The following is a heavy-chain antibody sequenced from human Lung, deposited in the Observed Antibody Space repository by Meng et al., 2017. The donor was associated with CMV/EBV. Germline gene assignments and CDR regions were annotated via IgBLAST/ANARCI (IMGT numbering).Heavy chain of an antibody. CDR3: ARAIIRGVPDMDYYYGMDV. D-gene: IGHD2-2*01. V-gene: IGHV1-69*10. J-gene: IGHJ6*02. Sequence: SVXVSXQASGGTFSSYAISWVRQAPGQGLEWMGGIIPILGIANYAQKFQGRVTITADNSTSTAYMEMSSLRSKDTAVYYCARAIIRGVPDMDYYYGMDVXGQGXTVTVSS. CDR2: IIPILGIA. CDR1: GGTFSSYA.